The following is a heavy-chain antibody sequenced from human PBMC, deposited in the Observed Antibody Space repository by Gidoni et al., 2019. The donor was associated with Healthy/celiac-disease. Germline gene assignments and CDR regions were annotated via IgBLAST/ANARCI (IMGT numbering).Heavy chain of an antibody. CDR2: ISYDGSNK. V-gene: IGHV3-30*18. CDR1: GFTFSSYG. D-gene: IGHD1-1*01. Sequence: QVQLVESGGGVVQPGRSLRLSCAASGFTFSSYGMHWVRQAPGKGLEWVAVISYDGSNKYYADSVKGRFTISRDNSKNTLYLQMNSLRAEDTAVYYCAKDALEGGYWGQGTLVTVSS. CDR3: AKDALEGGY. J-gene: IGHJ4*02.